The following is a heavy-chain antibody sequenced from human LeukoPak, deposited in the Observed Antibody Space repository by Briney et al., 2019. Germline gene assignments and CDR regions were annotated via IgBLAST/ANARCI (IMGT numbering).Heavy chain of an antibody. CDR3: ARGDLVVAGYYYYYYMDV. Sequence: ASVKVSCKASGYTFTSYYMHWVRQAPGQGLEWMGIINPSGGSTSYAQKFQGRVTMTRDMSTSTVYMELSSLRSEDTAVYYCARGDLVVAGYYYYYYMDVWGKGTTVTVSS. J-gene: IGHJ6*03. V-gene: IGHV1-46*01. CDR2: INPSGGST. D-gene: IGHD2-15*01. CDR1: GYTFTSYY.